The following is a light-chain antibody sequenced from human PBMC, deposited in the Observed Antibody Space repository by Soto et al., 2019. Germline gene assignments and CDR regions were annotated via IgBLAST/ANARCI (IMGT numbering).Light chain of an antibody. V-gene: IGKV3-20*01. J-gene: IGKJ2*01. CDR1: QSVSSRY. Sequence: EIVLTQSPGTLSLSPEERATLSCRASQSVSSRYLAWYQQKPGQAPRLLMYGASSRATGIPDRFSGSGSGTDFTLTISRLEPEDFAVYYCQQCGSSPPYTFGQGTKLEIK. CDR2: GAS. CDR3: QQCGSSPPYT.